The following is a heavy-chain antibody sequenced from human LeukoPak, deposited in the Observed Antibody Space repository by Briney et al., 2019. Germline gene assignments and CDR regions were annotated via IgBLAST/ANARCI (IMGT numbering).Heavy chain of an antibody. CDR3: ARGAGDYEQGDGFDI. Sequence: GGSLRLSCAASGFTFSSYSMNWVRQAPGKGLEWVSSISSSSSYIYYAGSVKGRFTISRDNAKNSLYLQMNSLRAEDTAVYYWARGAGDYEQGDGFDIWGQGEIVTVS. V-gene: IGHV3-21*01. CDR1: GFTFSSYS. D-gene: IGHD4-17*01. J-gene: IGHJ3*02. CDR2: ISSSSSYI.